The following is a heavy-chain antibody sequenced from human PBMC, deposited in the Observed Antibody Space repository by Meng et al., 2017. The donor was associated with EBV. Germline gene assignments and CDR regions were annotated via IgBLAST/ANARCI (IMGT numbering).Heavy chain of an antibody. CDR3: AEGRGTFDY. V-gene: IGHV4-34*01. J-gene: IGHJ4*02. CDR1: GESFSGYY. CDR2: VNHAGRT. Sequence: QVHLQRWGAGLLKPSETLSLTCGLSGESFSGYYCSWVRQSPGKGLEWIGEVNHAGRTNFNPSLKSRVSISLDTSKNQFSLKLNSVTVADTAVYYCAEGRGTFDYWGRGTLVTVSS.